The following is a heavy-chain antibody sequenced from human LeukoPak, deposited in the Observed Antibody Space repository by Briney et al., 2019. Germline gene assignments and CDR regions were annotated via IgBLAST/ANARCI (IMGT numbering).Heavy chain of an antibody. Sequence: ASVKVSCKASGYTFTTYHMHWVRQAPGQGLEWMGVINPSGGGTSYAQKFQGRVTMTRDTSTSTVYMDLRSLRSEDTAVYFCARDMLAVPSNWFDPWGQGTLVTVSS. J-gene: IGHJ5*02. V-gene: IGHV1-46*01. D-gene: IGHD2-8*01. CDR2: INPSGGGT. CDR3: ARDMLAVPSNWFDP. CDR1: GYTFTTYH.